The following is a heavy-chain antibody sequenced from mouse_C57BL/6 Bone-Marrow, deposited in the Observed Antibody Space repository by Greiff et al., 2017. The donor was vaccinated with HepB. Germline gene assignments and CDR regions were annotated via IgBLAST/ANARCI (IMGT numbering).Heavy chain of an antibody. J-gene: IGHJ2*01. CDR2: IYPGDGDT. CDR1: GYAFSSSW. CDR3: AEREYFDY. Sequence: VQLQQSGPELVKPGASVKISCKASGYAFSSSWMNWVKQRPGKGLEWIGRIYPGDGDTNYNGKFKGKATLTADKSSSTAYMQLSSLTSEDSAVYFCAEREYFDYWGQGTTLTVSS. V-gene: IGHV1-82*01.